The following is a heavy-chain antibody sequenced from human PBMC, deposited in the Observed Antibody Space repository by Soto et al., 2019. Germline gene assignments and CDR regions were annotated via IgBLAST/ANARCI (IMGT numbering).Heavy chain of an antibody. CDR1: GGTFTSTA. Sequence: QVLLVQSSAEVKKPGSSVKVSCKASGGTFTSTAFSWVRQAPGQGLEWMGGISPVLGKTKYAQKFQARLTVTADASTTTVHMELSSLRSDDTAVYYCASSAGLDHLLNYYGLNVWGQGTTVTVSS. V-gene: IGHV1-69*01. CDR2: ISPVLGKT. D-gene: IGHD6-13*01. CDR3: ASSAGLDHLLNYYGLNV. J-gene: IGHJ6*02.